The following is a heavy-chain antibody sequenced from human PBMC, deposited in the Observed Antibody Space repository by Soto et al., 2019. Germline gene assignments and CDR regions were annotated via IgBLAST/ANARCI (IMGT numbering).Heavy chain of an antibody. CDR1: GFTFSSYC. CDR2: IWYDGSNK. J-gene: IGHJ4*02. V-gene: IGHV3-33*01. Sequence: PGGALRLSCAAFGFTFSSYCGHWVRQAPGKGLEWVAVIWYDGSNKYYADSVKGRFTISRDNSKNTLYLQMNSLRAEDTAVYSCARDPGYGYYYFDYWGQGTLVTVSS. D-gene: IGHD5-18*01. CDR3: ARDPGYGYYYFDY.